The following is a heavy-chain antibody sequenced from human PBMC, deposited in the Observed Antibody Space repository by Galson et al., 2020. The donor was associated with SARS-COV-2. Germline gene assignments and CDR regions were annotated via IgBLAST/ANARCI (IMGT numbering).Heavy chain of an antibody. CDR2: FDPEDGET. Sequence: ASVKVSCKVSGYTLTELSMHWVRQAPGKGLEWMGCFDPEDGETIYAQKFQGRVTMTEDTSTDTAYMELSSLRSEDTAVYYCATGFAVAGTPPYYYYYYGMDVWGQGTTVTVSS. J-gene: IGHJ6*02. V-gene: IGHV1-24*01. CDR1: GYTLTELS. D-gene: IGHD6-19*01. CDR3: ATGFAVAGTPPYYYYYYGMDV.